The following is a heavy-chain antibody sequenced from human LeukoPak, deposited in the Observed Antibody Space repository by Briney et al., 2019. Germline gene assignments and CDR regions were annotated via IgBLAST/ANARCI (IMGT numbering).Heavy chain of an antibody. CDR1: GFTLSSYW. V-gene: IGHV3-7*01. Sequence: GGSLRLSCAASGFTLSSYWMSWVRQAPGKGLEWVANIKQDGSEKYYVDSVKGRFTIFRDNAKNSLYLQMNSLRVEDTAVYYCARRYFDYWGQGTLVTVSS. CDR3: ARRYFDY. J-gene: IGHJ4*02. CDR2: IKQDGSEK.